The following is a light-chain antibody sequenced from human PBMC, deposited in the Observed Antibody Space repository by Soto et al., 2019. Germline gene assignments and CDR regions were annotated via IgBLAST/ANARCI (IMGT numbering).Light chain of an antibody. V-gene: IGKV2-28*01. CDR1: QSLLHSNGYNY. CDR2: LGS. CDR3: MQSLQTPIT. J-gene: IGKJ5*01. Sequence: DIVMTQSPLSLPVTPGEPPSISCRSSQSLLHSNGYNYLDWYLQKPGQSPQLLIYLGSNRASGVPDRFSGSGSGTDFTLKISRVEAEDVGVYYCMQSLQTPITFGRGTRLEIK.